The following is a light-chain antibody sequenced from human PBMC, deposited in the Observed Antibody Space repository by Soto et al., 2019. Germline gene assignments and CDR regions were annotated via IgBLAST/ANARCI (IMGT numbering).Light chain of an antibody. J-gene: IGLJ3*02. CDR3: TSYAGSNNFRV. V-gene: IGLV2-8*01. CDR2: EVS. Sequence: QSALTQPPSASGSPGQSVTISCTGTSSDVGYYNSVSWYQQHPGKAPKLMIYEVSKRPSGVPERFSGSKSGNTASLTVSGLQAEDEAEYYCTSYAGSNNFRVFGGGTKLTVL. CDR1: SSDVGYYNS.